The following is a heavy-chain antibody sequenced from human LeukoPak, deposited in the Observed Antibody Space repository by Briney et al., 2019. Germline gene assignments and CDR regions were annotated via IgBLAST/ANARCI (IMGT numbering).Heavy chain of an antibody. D-gene: IGHD5-24*01. CDR2: INWNGGST. CDR1: GFTFDDYG. Sequence: GGSLRLSCAASGFTFDDYGMSWVRQAPGKGLEWVSGINWNGGSTGYADSVKGRFTISRDNAKNSLYLQMNSLRAEDTASYYCARGGGAGYNAYYFDYWGQGTLVTVSS. CDR3: ARGGGAGYNAYYFDY. J-gene: IGHJ4*02. V-gene: IGHV3-20*04.